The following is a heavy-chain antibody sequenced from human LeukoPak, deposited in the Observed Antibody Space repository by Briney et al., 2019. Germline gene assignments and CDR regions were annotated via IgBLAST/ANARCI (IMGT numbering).Heavy chain of an antibody. Sequence: ASVKVSCKASGYTFTNYDINWVRRAPGRGLEWMGRIIPILGVANYAQKFQGRVTITADKSTSTAYMELSSLRSEDTAVYYCARDPVSGPFDYWGQGTLVTVSS. CDR1: GYTFTNYD. V-gene: IGHV1-69*04. D-gene: IGHD2/OR15-2a*01. CDR3: ARDPVSGPFDY. J-gene: IGHJ4*02. CDR2: IIPILGVA.